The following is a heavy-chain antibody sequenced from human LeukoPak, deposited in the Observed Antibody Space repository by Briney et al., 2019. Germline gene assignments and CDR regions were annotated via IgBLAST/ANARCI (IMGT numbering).Heavy chain of an antibody. Sequence: GESLKISCKGSGYTFTSYWIGWVRQLPGKGLEWMGIIYPGDSDTRYSPSFQGQVTISADKSISTAYLQWSSLKASDTAMYYCARLTRNYYSYYFDYCGQGTLVTVSS. V-gene: IGHV5-51*01. CDR3: ARLTRNYYSYYFDY. D-gene: IGHD3-22*01. J-gene: IGHJ4*02. CDR2: IYPGDSDT. CDR1: GYTFTSYW.